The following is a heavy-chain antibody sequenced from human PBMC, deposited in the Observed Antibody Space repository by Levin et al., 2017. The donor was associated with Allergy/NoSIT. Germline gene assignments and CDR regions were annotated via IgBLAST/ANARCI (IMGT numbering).Heavy chain of an antibody. D-gene: IGHD2-2*01. CDR1: GFTFSSYG. V-gene: IGHV3-33*01. J-gene: IGHJ4*02. CDR2: IWYDGSNK. Sequence: PGGSLRLSCAASGFTFSSYGMHWVRQAPGKGLEWVAVIWYDGSNKYYADSVKGRFTISRDNSKNTLYLQMNSLRAEDTAVYYCARRGYCSSTSCYDPWGCDYWGQGTLVTVSS. CDR3: ARRGYCSSTSCYDPWGCDY.